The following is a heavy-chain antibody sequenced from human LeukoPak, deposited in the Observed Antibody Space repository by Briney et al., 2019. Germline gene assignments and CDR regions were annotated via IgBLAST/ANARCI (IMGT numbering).Heavy chain of an antibody. D-gene: IGHD1-26*01. CDR3: AKSGGYGLIDK. CDR1: GGSFSGYY. J-gene: IGHJ4*02. CDR2: INHSGST. Sequence: SETLSLTCAVYGGSFSGYYWSWIRQPPGKGLEWIGEINHSGSTNYNPSLKSRVTISVDTSKNLFSLRLNSMTAADTAVYYCAKSGGYGLIDKWGQGTLVTVSS. V-gene: IGHV4-34*01.